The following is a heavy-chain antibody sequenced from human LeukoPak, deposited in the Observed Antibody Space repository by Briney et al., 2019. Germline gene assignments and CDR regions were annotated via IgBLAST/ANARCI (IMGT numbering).Heavy chain of an antibody. CDR3: ARDLLTTNWFDP. CDR1: GFSFSDYY. D-gene: IGHD1-14*01. CDR2: ISSSSRYT. J-gene: IGHJ5*02. Sequence: PGGSLRLSCTASGFSFSDYYMSWIRQAPGKGLEWISHISSSSRYTNYADSVKGRFTISRDNAKNSLYLQMNSLRAEDTAVYYCARDLLTTNWFDPWGQGTLVTVSS. V-gene: IGHV3-11*05.